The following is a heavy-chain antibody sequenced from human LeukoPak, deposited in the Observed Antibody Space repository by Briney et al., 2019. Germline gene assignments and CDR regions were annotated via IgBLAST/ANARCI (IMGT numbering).Heavy chain of an antibody. CDR2: ISAYNGNT. CDR1: GYTITSYG. V-gene: IGHV1-18*01. J-gene: IGHJ4*02. CDR3: ARPDYYDSSGYLNY. D-gene: IGHD3-22*01. Sequence: ASVKVSCKASGYTITSYGISWVRQAPGQGLEWMEWISAYNGNTDYAQKLQGRVTMTTDTSTSTAYMELRSLRSDDTAVYYCARPDYYDSSGYLNYWGQGTLVTVSS.